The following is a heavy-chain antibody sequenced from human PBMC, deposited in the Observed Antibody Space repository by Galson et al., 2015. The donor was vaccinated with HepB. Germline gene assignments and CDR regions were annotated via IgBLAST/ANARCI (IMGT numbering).Heavy chain of an antibody. J-gene: IGHJ4*02. CDR2: IGVNAGNT. CDR1: GFTFSSLG. D-gene: IGHD1-1*01. V-gene: IGHV3-23*01. CDR3: AKGTTNIDY. Sequence: SLRLSCAASGFTFSSLGMTWVRQAPGKGLECVSAIGVNAGNTDYADFVKGRFTIPRDNSKNMLYLQMNNLRAEDTAVYYCAKGTTNIDYWGQGTLVTVSS.